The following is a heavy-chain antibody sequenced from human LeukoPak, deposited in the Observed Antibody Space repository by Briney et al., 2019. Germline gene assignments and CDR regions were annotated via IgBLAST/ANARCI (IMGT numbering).Heavy chain of an antibody. Sequence: PGGSLRLSCAGSGFTFSDYYMSWIRQAPGKGLEWVSYISTSGNTIYYADSVKGRFTISRDNAKNSLYLQMNSLRAEDTAVYYCARAAAGTRAFDIWGQGTMVTVSS. CDR2: ISTSGNTI. J-gene: IGHJ3*02. D-gene: IGHD6-13*01. CDR3: ARAAAGTRAFDI. V-gene: IGHV3-11*04. CDR1: GFTFSDYY.